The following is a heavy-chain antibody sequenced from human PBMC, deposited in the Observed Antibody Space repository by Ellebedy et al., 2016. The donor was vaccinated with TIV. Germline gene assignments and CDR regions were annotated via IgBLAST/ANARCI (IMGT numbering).Heavy chain of an antibody. D-gene: IGHD3-3*01. CDR3: ARDNDFWSGYLTFDY. J-gene: IGHJ4*02. V-gene: IGHV3-48*01. CDR1: GFTFSSYS. CDR2: ISSSSSTI. Sequence: GESLKISCAASGFTFSSYSMNWVRQAPGKGLEWVSYISSSSSTIYYADSVKGRFTISRDNAKNSLYLQMNSLRAEDTAVYYCARDNDFWSGYLTFDYWGQGTLVTVSS.